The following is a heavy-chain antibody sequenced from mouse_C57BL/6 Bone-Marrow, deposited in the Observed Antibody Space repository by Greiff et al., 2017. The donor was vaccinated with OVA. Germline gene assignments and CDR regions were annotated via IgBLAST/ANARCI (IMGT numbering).Heavy chain of an antibody. CDR3: ARRVPSYDGPFDY. Sequence: QVTLKECGPGILQSSQTLSLTCSFSGFSLSTSGMGVSWLRQPSGKGLEWLAHIYWDDDKRSNPSLKSRLTISKDTSRNQVFLKITSVDTADTATYYCARRVPSYDGPFDYWGQGTTLTVSS. D-gene: IGHD2-3*01. V-gene: IGHV8-12*01. CDR1: GFSLSTSGMG. CDR2: IYWDDDK. J-gene: IGHJ2*01.